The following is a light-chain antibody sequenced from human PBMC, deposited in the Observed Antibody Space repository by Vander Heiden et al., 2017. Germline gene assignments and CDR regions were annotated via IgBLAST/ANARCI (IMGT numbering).Light chain of an antibody. V-gene: IGKV3-20*01. CDR2: GAS. J-gene: IGKJ2*02. CDR1: QSVSSNY. CDR3: QQDDSSPPCS. Sequence: EMVLTQSPGTLSLYPGERATLSCRASQSVSSNYLAWYQQKPGQAPRLLIDGASSRDTGIPDRLTGSGSGTDFTLTISRLEPDDSAVYYCQQDDSSPPCSFGQGTKLEI.